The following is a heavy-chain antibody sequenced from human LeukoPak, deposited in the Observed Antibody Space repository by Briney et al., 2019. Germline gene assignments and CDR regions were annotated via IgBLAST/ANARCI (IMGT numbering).Heavy chain of an antibody. J-gene: IGHJ6*03. CDR2: INHSGST. Sequence: MSSETLSLTCAVYGGSFSGYYWSWIRQPPGKGLEWIGEINHSGSTNYNPSLKSRVTISVDTSKNQFSLKLSSVTAADTAVYYCARHLIRRDYSSGWSQSRYYYYYMDVWGKGTTVTISS. CDR1: GGSFSGYY. D-gene: IGHD6-19*01. V-gene: IGHV4-34*01. CDR3: ARHLIRRDYSSGWSQSRYYYYYMDV.